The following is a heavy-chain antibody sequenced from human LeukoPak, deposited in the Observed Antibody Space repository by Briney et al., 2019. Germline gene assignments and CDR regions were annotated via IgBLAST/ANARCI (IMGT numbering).Heavy chain of an antibody. CDR1: GYTFTGYY. D-gene: IGHD4-11*01. V-gene: IGHV1-2*02. CDR3: ARSADYSNQHNDY. CDR2: INPNSGGA. J-gene: IGHJ4*02. Sequence: ASVKVSCKASGYTFTGYYMHWVRQAPGQGLEWMGWINPNSGGANYAQKFQGRVTMTRDTSISTGYMELCSLRSDDTAVYYCARSADYSNQHNDYWGQGTLVTVSS.